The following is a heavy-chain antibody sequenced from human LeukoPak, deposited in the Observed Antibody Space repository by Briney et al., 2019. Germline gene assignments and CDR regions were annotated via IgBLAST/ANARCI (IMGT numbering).Heavy chain of an antibody. V-gene: IGHV3-30*02. CDR2: IRYDGSNK. CDR1: GFTFSSYG. Sequence: GGSLRLSCAASGFTFSSYGMNWVRQAPGKGLEWVAFIRYDGSNKYYADSVKGRFTISRDNSKNTLYLQMNSLRAEDTAVYYCATRDGSGKGWWGQGTLVTVSS. D-gene: IGHD3-10*01. J-gene: IGHJ4*02. CDR3: ATRDGSGKGW.